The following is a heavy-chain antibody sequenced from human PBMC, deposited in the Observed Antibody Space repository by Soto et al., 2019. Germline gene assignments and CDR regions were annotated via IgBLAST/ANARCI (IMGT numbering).Heavy chain of an antibody. D-gene: IGHD6-25*01. CDR3: ARHHGGSSGWDNWFDP. Sequence: SETLSLTCSVSGSSMTTYYWHWIRQAPGKGLEWIGFIYNSGRGSTGSNPSLSSRVTISVDTSKDQFSLKLSSVTAADTAVYYCARHHGGSSGWDNWFDPWGQGTLVTVSS. J-gene: IGHJ5*02. CDR1: GSSMTTYY. CDR2: IYNSGRGST. V-gene: IGHV4-59*01.